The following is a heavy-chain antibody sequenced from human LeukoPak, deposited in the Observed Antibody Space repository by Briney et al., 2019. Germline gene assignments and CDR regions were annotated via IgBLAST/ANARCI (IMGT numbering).Heavy chain of an antibody. V-gene: IGHV3-30*14. CDR1: GFTFSRYV. CDR2: ISYDGTNK. J-gene: IGHJ4*02. D-gene: IGHD6-19*01. CDR3: ARDTVAGTV. Sequence: GGSLRLSCAASGFTFSRYVMHWVRQAPGKGLEWVAVISYDGTNKYYADSVKGRFTISGDNSKNTLYLQMNSLRAEDTAVYCCARDTVAGTVWGQGALVTVSS.